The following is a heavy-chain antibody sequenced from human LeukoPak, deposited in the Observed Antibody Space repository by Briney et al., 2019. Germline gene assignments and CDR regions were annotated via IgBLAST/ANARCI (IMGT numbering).Heavy chain of an antibody. CDR3: AGDRGYSTFDM. J-gene: IGHJ3*02. Sequence: GGSLRLSCVASGFTFSSYWMAWVRQAPGKGLEWVANINQDGSEKNYVDSVKGRFTISRDNAKNSLCLRMNSLRAEDTAVYYCAGDRGYSTFDMWGQGTMVTVSS. CDR1: GFTFSSYW. CDR2: INQDGSEK. V-gene: IGHV3-7*05. D-gene: IGHD5-18*01.